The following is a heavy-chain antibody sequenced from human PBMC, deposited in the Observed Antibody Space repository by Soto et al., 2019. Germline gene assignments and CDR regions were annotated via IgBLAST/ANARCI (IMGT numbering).Heavy chain of an antibody. CDR2: IYSGGST. CDR1: GFTVSSNY. V-gene: IGHV3-53*04. D-gene: IGHD2-15*01. Sequence: GGSLRLSCAASGFTVSSNYMSWVRQAPGKGLEWVSVIYSGGSTYYADSVKGRFTISRHNSKNTLYLQMNSLRAEDTAVYYCARGLGGYCSGASCYSHAFDIWGQGTMVTVSS. J-gene: IGHJ3*02. CDR3: ARGLGGYCSGASCYSHAFDI.